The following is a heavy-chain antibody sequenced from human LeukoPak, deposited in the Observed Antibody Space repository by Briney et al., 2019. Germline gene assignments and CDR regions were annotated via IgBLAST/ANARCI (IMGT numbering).Heavy chain of an antibody. CDR2: TYYRSKWYN. V-gene: IGHV6-1*01. Sequence: SQTLSLTCAISGDSVSSNSATWHWIRQSPSRCLEWLGRTYYRSKWYNDYAVSVKSRITINPDTSKNQFSLQLNSVTPEDTAVYYCARAAANTHNWFDPWGQGTLVTVSS. CDR3: ARAAANTHNWFDP. D-gene: IGHD6-25*01. J-gene: IGHJ5*02. CDR1: GDSVSSNSAT.